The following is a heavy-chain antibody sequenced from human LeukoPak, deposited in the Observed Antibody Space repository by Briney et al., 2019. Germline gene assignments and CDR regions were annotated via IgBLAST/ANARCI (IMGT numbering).Heavy chain of an antibody. J-gene: IGHJ6*03. CDR3: ARDYFDSSDYPKTYYYYYMDV. D-gene: IGHD3-22*01. V-gene: IGHV3-21*01. Sequence: PGGSLRLSCAASGFTFSRYSMNWVRQAPGKGLEWVASISSTSTFIYSADSVKGRFTISRDTAKNSLFLQMNSLRAEDTAIYYCARDYFDSSDYPKTYYYYYMDVWGKGTTVTVSS. CDR1: GFTFSRYS. CDR2: ISSTSTFI.